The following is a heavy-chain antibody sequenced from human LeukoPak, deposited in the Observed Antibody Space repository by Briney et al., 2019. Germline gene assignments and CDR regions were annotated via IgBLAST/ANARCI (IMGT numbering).Heavy chain of an antibody. CDR2: NIPIFGTA. CDR3: ARVRPYCGGGCPYDY. V-gene: IGHV1-69*13. J-gene: IGHJ4*02. Sequence: SVKVSCKASGGTFSSYAISWVRQAPGQGLEWMGGNIPIFGTANYAQKFQGRVTITADESTSTAYMELSSLRSEDTAVYYCARVRPYCGGGCPYDYWGQGTLVTVSS. CDR1: GGTFSSYA. D-gene: IGHD2-21*02.